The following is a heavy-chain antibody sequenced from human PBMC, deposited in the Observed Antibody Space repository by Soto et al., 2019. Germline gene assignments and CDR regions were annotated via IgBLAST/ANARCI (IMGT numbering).Heavy chain of an antibody. CDR3: ATARGCYYYYGMDV. CDR1: GGSFSGYY. Sequence: SETLSLTCAVYGGSFSGYYWSWIRQPPGKGLEWIGEINHSGSTNYNPSLKSRVTISVDTSKNQFSLKLSSVTAADTAVYYCATARGCYYYYGMDVWGQGTTVTVSS. J-gene: IGHJ6*02. D-gene: IGHD6-25*01. V-gene: IGHV4-34*01. CDR2: INHSGST.